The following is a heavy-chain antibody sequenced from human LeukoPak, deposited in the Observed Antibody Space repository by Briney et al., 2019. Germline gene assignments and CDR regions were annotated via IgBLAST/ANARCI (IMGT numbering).Heavy chain of an antibody. J-gene: IGHJ3*02. CDR1: GGSISSGNW. CDR3: AREDGDAFDI. Sequence: PSETLSLTCAVSGGSISSGNWWSWVRQPPGKGLEWIGEIYRTESTNYNPSLKSRVTMSVDTSKNQFSLKLSSVTAADTAVYYCAREDGDAFDIWGQGTMVTVSS. CDR2: IYRTEST. V-gene: IGHV4-4*02.